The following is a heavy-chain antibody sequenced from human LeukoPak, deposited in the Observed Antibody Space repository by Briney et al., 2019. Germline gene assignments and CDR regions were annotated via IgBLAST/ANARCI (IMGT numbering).Heavy chain of an antibody. V-gene: IGHV4-59*11. J-gene: IGHJ4*02. Sequence: PSETLSLTCTVSGGSISSHYWSWIRQPPGKGLEWIGYIYYSGSTNYNPSLKSRVTISVDTSKNQFSLKLSSVTAADTAVYYCARKSIRWLSIDYWGQGTLVTVSS. CDR3: ARKSIRWLSIDY. CDR2: IYYSGST. D-gene: IGHD6-19*01. CDR1: GGSISSHY.